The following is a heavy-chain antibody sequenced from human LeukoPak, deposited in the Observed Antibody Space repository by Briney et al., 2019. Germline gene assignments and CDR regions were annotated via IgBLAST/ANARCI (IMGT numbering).Heavy chain of an antibody. D-gene: IGHD6-13*01. V-gene: IGHV3-23*01. CDR1: GFTFSSYG. Sequence: GGSLRLSCAASGFTFSSYGLSWVRQAPGMGLEWVSAISGSGGSTYYADSVKGRFTISRDNSKNTLYLQMNSLRAEDTAVYYCAKDGIRVAAAKYWGQGTLVTVSS. CDR3: AKDGIRVAAAKY. CDR2: ISGSGGST. J-gene: IGHJ4*02.